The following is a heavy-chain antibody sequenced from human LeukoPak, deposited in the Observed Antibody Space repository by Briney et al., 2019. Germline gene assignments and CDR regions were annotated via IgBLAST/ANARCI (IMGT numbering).Heavy chain of an antibody. CDR1: GFTFDDYA. V-gene: IGHV3-9*01. Sequence: GGSLRLSCAASGFTFDDYAMHWVRQAPGKGLAWVSGISWNSGSIGYADSVTGRFTTSRDNSKNTLYLQMNSLRAEDTAVYYCAKGGSVGGFRYYYYYMDVWGKGTTVTISS. CDR2: ISWNSGSI. CDR3: AKGGSVGGFRYYYYYMDV. D-gene: IGHD3-10*01. J-gene: IGHJ6*03.